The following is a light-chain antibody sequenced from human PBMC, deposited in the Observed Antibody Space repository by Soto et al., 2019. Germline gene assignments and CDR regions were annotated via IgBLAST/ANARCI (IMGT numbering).Light chain of an antibody. V-gene: IGKV3-11*01. CDR1: QSVGTY. CDR2: DAS. J-gene: IGKJ3*01. CDR3: QHRANWPPT. Sequence: EIVLTQSPVTLALSPGERATLSCRASQSVGTYLAWYQQKPGQAPSLLIYDASHRAPSTPVRFSVSGSGTDFTLNISSLAPEDFAFYHCQHRANWPPTFGPGTKVEMK.